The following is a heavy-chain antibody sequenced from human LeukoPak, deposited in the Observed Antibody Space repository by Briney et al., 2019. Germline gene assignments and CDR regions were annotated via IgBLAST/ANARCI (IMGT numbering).Heavy chain of an antibody. CDR2: ISSSGSTI. Sequence: GGSLRLSCAASGFTFSDYYMSWIRQAPGKGLEWVSYISSSGSTIYYADSVKGRFTISRDNAKNSLYLQMNNLRAEDTAVYYCARLSIAAAGPRYWYFDLWGRGTLVTVSS. CDR1: GFTFSDYY. CDR3: ARLSIAAAGPRYWYFDL. J-gene: IGHJ2*01. V-gene: IGHV3-11*01. D-gene: IGHD6-13*01.